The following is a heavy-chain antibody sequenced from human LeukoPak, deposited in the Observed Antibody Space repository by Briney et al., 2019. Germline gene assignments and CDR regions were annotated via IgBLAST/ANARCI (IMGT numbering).Heavy chain of an antibody. V-gene: IGHV3-33*01. Sequence: QTGGSLRLSCAASGFTFTSYGMHWVRQAPGKGLEWVAIIWYDGNNKHYADSVKGRFTISRDTSTNTVYLQMNSLRAEDTAVYYWARGNPIPATHPIDYWGRGILVTVSS. J-gene: IGHJ4*02. D-gene: IGHD5-12*01. CDR3: ARGNPIPATHPIDY. CDR2: IWYDGNNK. CDR1: GFTFTSYG.